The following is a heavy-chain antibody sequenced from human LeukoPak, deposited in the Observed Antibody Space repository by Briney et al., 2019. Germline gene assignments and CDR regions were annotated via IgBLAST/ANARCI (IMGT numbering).Heavy chain of an antibody. J-gene: IGHJ6*02. V-gene: IGHV3-48*04. CDR3: ARGGYCSSTSCYENYYYGMDV. CDR2: ISSSGSTI. Sequence: GSLRLSCAASGFTFSSYSMNWVRQAPGKGLEWVSYISSSGSTIYYADSVKGRFTISRDNAKNSLYLQMNSLRAEDTAVYYCARGGYCSSTSCYENYYYGMDVWGQGTTVTVSS. CDR1: GFTFSSYS. D-gene: IGHD2-2*01.